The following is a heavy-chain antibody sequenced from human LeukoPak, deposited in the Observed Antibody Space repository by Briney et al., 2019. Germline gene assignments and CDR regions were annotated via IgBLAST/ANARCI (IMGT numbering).Heavy chain of an antibody. CDR1: GGSISSYY. CDR2: IYYSGST. CDR3: ARDLVIGGIAAAGTGY. Sequence: PSETLSLTCTVSGGSISSYYWSWIRQPPGKGLEWIGYIYYSGSTNYNPSLKSRVTISVDTSKNQFSLKLSSVTAADTAVYYCARDLVIGGIAAAGTGYWGQGTLVTVSS. J-gene: IGHJ4*02. D-gene: IGHD6-13*01. V-gene: IGHV4-59*01.